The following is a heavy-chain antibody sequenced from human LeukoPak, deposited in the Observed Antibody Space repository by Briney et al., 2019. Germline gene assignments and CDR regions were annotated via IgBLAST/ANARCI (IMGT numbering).Heavy chain of an antibody. J-gene: IGHJ4*02. Sequence: GGSLRLSCTASGITFSNAWMNWVRQAPGKGLEWVGRIRPKFEGGTADYAVAVKGRFIISRDDSKNTLFLYMNSLKIEDTAIYYCTHYSSGWYLGQEPWSPSPQ. V-gene: IGHV3-15*01. CDR2: IRPKFEGGTA. CDR1: GITFSNAW. CDR3: THYSSGWY. D-gene: IGHD6-19*01.